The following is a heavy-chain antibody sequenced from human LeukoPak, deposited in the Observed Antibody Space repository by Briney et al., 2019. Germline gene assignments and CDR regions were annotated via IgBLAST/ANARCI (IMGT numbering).Heavy chain of an antibody. J-gene: IGHJ6*02. CDR1: GFTFSSYW. D-gene: IGHD3-10*01. CDR3: WGFGELLYSMDV. V-gene: IGHV3-7*01. CDR2: IKQDGSEK. Sequence: GGSLRLSSAASGFTFSSYWMSWVRQAPGKGLEWVANIKQDGSEKYYVDSVKGRFTISKDNAKNSLYLQMNSLRAEDTAVYYCWGFGELLYSMDVWGQGATVTVSS.